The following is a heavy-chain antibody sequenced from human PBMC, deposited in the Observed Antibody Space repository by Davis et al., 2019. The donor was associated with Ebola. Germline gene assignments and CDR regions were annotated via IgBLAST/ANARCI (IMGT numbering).Heavy chain of an antibody. CDR3: ARDWVSSSSGSHRFDP. CDR2: IFASGST. V-gene: IGHV4-4*07. D-gene: IGHD6-6*01. J-gene: IGHJ5*02. CDR1: GGSINTYY. Sequence: PGGSLRLSCTVSGGSINTYYWSWIRQPAGKGLEWIGRIFASGSTNYNPSLKSRVTMSVDTSKKQFSLKLSSVTAADTAVYYCARDWVSSSSGSHRFDPWGPGTLVTVSS.